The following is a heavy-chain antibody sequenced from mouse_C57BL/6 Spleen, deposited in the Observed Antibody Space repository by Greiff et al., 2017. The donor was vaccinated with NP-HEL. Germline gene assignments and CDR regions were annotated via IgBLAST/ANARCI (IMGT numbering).Heavy chain of an antibody. CDR2: IDPSDSYT. D-gene: IGHD1-1*01. CDR1: GYTFTSYW. Sequence: QVQLQQPGAELVKPGASVKLSCKASGYTFTSYWMQWVKQRPGQGLEWIGEIDPSDSYTNYNQKFKGKATLTVDTSSSTAYMQLSSLTSEDSAVYYCARSLRSYFDYWGQGTTLTVSS. CDR3: ARSLRSYFDY. J-gene: IGHJ2*01. V-gene: IGHV1-50*01.